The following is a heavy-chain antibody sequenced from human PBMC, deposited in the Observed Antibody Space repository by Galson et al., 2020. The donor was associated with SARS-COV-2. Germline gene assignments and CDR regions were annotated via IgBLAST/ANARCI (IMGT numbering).Heavy chain of an antibody. CDR3: ARQFMTTVTTFDY. V-gene: IGHV4-31*03. CDR1: GGSISSGGYY. J-gene: IGHJ4*02. Sequence: ASETLSLTCTVSGGSISSGGYYWSWIRQHPGKCLEWIGYIYYSGSTYYNPSLKSRVTISVDTSKNQFSLKVSSVTAADTAVYYCARQFMTTVTTFDYWGQGTLVTVSS. D-gene: IGHD4-17*01. CDR2: IYYSGST.